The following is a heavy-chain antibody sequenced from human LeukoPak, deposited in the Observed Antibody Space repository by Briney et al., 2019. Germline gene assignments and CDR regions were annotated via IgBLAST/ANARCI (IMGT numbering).Heavy chain of an antibody. Sequence: SGGSLRLSCAASGFTFSNYWMTWVRQAPGKGLEWVANIKEDGGEKYYVDSVKGRFTISRDNAKNSLSLQMDSLRAEDTAVYYCARDLPYSRSSGGSFDYWGQGTLVAVSS. J-gene: IGHJ4*02. CDR3: ARDLPYSRSSGGSFDY. CDR1: GFTFSNYW. V-gene: IGHV3-7*05. CDR2: IKEDGGEK. D-gene: IGHD6-6*01.